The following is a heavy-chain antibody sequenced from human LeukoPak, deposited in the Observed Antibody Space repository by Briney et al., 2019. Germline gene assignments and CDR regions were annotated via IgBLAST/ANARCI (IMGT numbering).Heavy chain of an antibody. D-gene: IGHD3-3*01. CDR1: GFTFDDYA. V-gene: IGHV3-9*01. Sequence: SLRLSCAASGFTFDDYAMHWVRQAPGKGLEWVSGISWNSGSIGYADSVKGRFTISRDNSKNTLYLQMNTLRADDTAVYYCVKGFRGGFDYWGQGTLVTVSS. J-gene: IGHJ4*02. CDR2: ISWNSGSI. CDR3: VKGFRGGFDY.